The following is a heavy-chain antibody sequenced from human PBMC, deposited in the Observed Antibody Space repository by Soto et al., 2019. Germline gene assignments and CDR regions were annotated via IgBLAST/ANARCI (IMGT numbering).Heavy chain of an antibody. CDR3: ARGGPRQLVIYGMDV. V-gene: IGHV1-46*01. J-gene: IGHJ6*02. CDR1: GYTFTSYY. Sequence: AASVKVSCKPSGYTFTSYYMHWVRQAPGQGLEWMGIINPSGGITSYAQKFQGRVTMTRDTSTSTVYVEVSSLRSEDTAVYYCARGGPRQLVIYGMDVWGQGTTVTVSS. D-gene: IGHD6-6*01. CDR2: INPSGGIT.